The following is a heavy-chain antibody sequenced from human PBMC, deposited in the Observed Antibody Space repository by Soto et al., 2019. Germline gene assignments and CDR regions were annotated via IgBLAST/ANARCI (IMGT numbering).Heavy chain of an antibody. D-gene: IGHD6-6*01. CDR3: ATASSIGGRLWYFDL. J-gene: IGHJ2*01. CDR1: GYIFTDYY. Sequence: EVQLVQSGAEVKKPGATVKISCKVSGYIFTDYYVYWVQQAPGKGLEWMGFLDPEDGETMYAEKSQGRITITADTSTETAYMELSSLRSEDTAVYYCATASSIGGRLWYFDLWGRGTLVTVSS. CDR2: LDPEDGET. V-gene: IGHV1-69-2*01.